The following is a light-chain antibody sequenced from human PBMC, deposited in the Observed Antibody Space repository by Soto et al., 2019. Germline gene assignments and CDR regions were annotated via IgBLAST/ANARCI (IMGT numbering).Light chain of an antibody. Sequence: EIVSTQSPGTLSLSPGERATLSCRASQSVSSNYLAWYQQKPGQAPRLLIYGASSRATGIPDRFSGSGSGTGFTLTISRLEPEDFAVYYCQQYGSSHTFGQGTRLGIK. J-gene: IGKJ5*01. CDR2: GAS. V-gene: IGKV3-20*01. CDR3: QQYGSSHT. CDR1: QSVSSNY.